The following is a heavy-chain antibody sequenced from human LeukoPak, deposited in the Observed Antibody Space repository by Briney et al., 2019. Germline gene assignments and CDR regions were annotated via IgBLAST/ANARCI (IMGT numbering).Heavy chain of an antibody. D-gene: IGHD6-25*01. CDR2: ISSSSSYI. V-gene: IGHV3-21*01. CDR1: GFTFSSYS. CDR3: ASTASSGYYYYYMDV. J-gene: IGHJ6*03. Sequence: PGGSLRLSCAASGFTFSSYSMNWVRQAPGKGLEWVSSISSSSSYIYYADSVKGRFTISRDNAKNSLYLQMNSLRAEDTAVYYCASTASSGYYYYYMDVWGKGTTVTVSS.